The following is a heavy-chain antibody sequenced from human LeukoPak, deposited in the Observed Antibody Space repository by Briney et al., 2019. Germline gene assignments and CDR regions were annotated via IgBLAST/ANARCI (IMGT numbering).Heavy chain of an antibody. D-gene: IGHD2-2*01. J-gene: IGHJ6*03. Sequence: ASVKVSCKASGGTFSSYAISWVRQAPGQGLEWMGGIIPIFGTANYAQKFQGRVTITADESTSTAYMELSSLRSEDTAVYYCAREWVVDYPFYYYYYMDVWGKGTTVTVSS. CDR3: AREWVVDYPFYYYYYMDV. V-gene: IGHV1-69*13. CDR1: GGTFSSYA. CDR2: IIPIFGTA.